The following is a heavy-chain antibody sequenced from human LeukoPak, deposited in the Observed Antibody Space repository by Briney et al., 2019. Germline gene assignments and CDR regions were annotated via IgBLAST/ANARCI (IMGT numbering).Heavy chain of an antibody. V-gene: IGHV4-59*01. D-gene: IGHD6-19*01. J-gene: IGHJ5*02. Sequence: PSETLSLTCTVSGGSISSYYWSWIRQPPGKGLEWIGYIYYSGSTNYNPSLKSRVTISVDTSKNQFSLKLSSVTAADTAVYYCASILLDSSGWVNWFDPWGQGTLVTVSS. CDR2: IYYSGST. CDR1: GGSISSYY. CDR3: ASILLDSSGWVNWFDP.